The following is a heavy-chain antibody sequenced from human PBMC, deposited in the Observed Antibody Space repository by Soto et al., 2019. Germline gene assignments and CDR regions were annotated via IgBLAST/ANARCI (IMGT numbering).Heavy chain of an antibody. J-gene: IGHJ5*02. Sequence: GGSLRPSCAASGFTFSDYYMSWIRQAPGKGLEWVSYISSSGSTIYYADSVKGRFTISRDNAKNSLYLQMNSLRAEDTAVYYCARDMKSLTWFDPWGQGTLVTVSS. CDR3: ARDMKSLTWFDP. CDR2: ISSSGSTI. D-gene: IGHD3-16*01. CDR1: GFTFSDYY. V-gene: IGHV3-11*01.